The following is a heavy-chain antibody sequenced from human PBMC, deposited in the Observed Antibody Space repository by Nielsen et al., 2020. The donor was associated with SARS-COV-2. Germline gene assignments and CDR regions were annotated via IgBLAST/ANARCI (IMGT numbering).Heavy chain of an antibody. CDR3: AKDGVVRGDALDL. Sequence: GGSLRLSCAASGFTFTNYGIHWVRRAPGRGLQWVTGVSSSGGSTYYTDSVKGRFTISRDNSKNTLYLEMHSLRVEDTAVYYCAKDGVVRGDALDLWGQGTMVTVSS. D-gene: IGHD3-10*01. CDR2: VSSSGGST. CDR1: GFTFTNYG. V-gene: IGHV3-23*01. J-gene: IGHJ3*01.